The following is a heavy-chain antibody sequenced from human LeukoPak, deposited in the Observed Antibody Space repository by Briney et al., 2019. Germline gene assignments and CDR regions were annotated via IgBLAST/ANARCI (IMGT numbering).Heavy chain of an antibody. J-gene: IGHJ6*03. CDR2: INPSGGST. CDR3: ARPKYSSSWYVTEEYYYYMDV. V-gene: IGHV1-46*01. CDR1: GHTFSSCY. Sequence: ASVKVSCKASGHTFSSCYMHWVRQAPGQGLEWMGIINPSGGSTSYAQKFQGRVTMTRDMSTSTVYMELSSLRSEDTAVYYCARPKYSSSWYVTEEYYYYMDVWSKGTTVTVSS. D-gene: IGHD6-13*01.